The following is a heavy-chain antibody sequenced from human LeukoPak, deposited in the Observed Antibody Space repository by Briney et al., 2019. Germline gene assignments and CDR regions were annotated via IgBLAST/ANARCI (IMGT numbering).Heavy chain of an antibody. CDR2: IWYDGSEK. CDR3: ARGGNAFDI. J-gene: IGHJ3*02. V-gene: IGHV3-33*01. Sequence: PGKSLRLSCAASGFTFSSFGMHWVRQAPGKGLEWVAVIWYDGSEKFYADSVKGRSTISRDNSKNTLYLQMNSLRVEDTAAYYCARGGNAFDIWGQGTVVTVSS. CDR1: GFTFSSFG.